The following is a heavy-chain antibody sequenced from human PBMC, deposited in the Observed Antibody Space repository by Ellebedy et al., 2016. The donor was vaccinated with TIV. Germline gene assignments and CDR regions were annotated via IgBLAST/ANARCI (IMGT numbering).Heavy chain of an antibody. CDR3: ARGGGTGYSGRNWFDP. D-gene: IGHD3-10*01. CDR1: GGTFSSYA. Sequence: AASVKVSCKASGGTFSSYAISWVRQAPGQGLEWMGGIIPIFGTPNYAQKFQGRVTITADESTSTAYMELSSLRFEDTAVYYCARGGGTGYSGRNWFDPWGQGTLVTVSS. V-gene: IGHV1-69*13. J-gene: IGHJ5*02. CDR2: IIPIFGTP.